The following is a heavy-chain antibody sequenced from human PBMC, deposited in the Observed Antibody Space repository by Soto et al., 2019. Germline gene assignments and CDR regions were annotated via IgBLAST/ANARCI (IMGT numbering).Heavy chain of an antibody. CDR3: ARTVEDYGDYPILSGAFDI. D-gene: IGHD4-17*01. CDR2: INPSGGST. V-gene: IGHV1-46*01. CDR1: GYTFTSYY. J-gene: IGHJ3*02. Sequence: QVQLVQSGAEVKKPGASVKVSCKASGYTFTSYYMHWVRQAPGQGLEWMGIINPSGGSTSYAQKFQGRVTMTRDTSTSTVYMELSSLRSEDTAVYYCARTVEDYGDYPILSGAFDIWGQGTMVTVSS.